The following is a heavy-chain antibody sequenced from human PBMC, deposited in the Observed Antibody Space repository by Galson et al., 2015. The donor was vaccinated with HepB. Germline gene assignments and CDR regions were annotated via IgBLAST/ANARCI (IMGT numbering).Heavy chain of an antibody. V-gene: IGHV1-3*01. D-gene: IGHD3-3*01. CDR1: GYTFTSYA. J-gene: IGHJ5*02. CDR3: ARSVRVLRFLEWRHDNKNWFDP. Sequence: SVKVSCKASGYTFTSYAMHWVRQAPGQRLEWMGWINAGNGNTKYSQKFQGRVTITRDTSASTAYMELSSLRSEGTAVYYCARSVRVLRFLEWRHDNKNWFDPWGQGTLVTVSS. CDR2: INAGNGNT.